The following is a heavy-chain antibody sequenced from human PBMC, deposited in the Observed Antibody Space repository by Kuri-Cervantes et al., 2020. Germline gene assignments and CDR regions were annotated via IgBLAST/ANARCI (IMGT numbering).Heavy chain of an antibody. CDR2: IDYSGST. V-gene: IGHV4-59*12. J-gene: IGHJ5*02. CDR1: GCSISSYY. CDR3: ARDRAVVPASRTTWFDP. Sequence: SETLSLTCTASGCSISSYYWSWIRQPPGKGLEWIGYIDYSGSTNYNPSLKSRVTISVDTSNSTFSLKQSSVTAADAAVYYCARDRAVVPASRTTWFDPWGQGTLVTVSS. D-gene: IGHD2-2*01.